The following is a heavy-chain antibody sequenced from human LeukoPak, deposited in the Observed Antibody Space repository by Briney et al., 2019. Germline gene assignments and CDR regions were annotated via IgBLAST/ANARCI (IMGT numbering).Heavy chain of an antibody. V-gene: IGHV4-34*01. D-gene: IGHD5-24*01. CDR2: INHVGIT. CDR1: GESFDGYY. J-gene: IGHJ4*02. Sequence: SETLSLTCAVYGESFDGYYWSWIRQSPGKGLEWIGHINHVGITNHNPSLKSRVTISVDTSKNQFTLKVRSVTAADTGVYYCARKKDGYNLDYWGQGTLVTVSS. CDR3: ARKKDGYNLDY.